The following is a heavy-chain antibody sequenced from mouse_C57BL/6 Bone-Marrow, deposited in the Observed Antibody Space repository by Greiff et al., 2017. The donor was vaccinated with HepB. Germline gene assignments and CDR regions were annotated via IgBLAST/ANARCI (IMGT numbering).Heavy chain of an antibody. V-gene: IGHV5-6*01. CDR3: ARHSYGFDY. Sequence: EVKLMESGGDLVKPGGSLKLSCAASGFTFSSYGMSWVRQTPDKRLEWVATISSGGSYTYYPDSVKGRFTISRDNAKNTLYLQMSSLKSEDTAMYHCARHSYGFDYWGQGTTLTVSS. CDR1: GFTFSSYG. CDR2: ISSGGSYT. J-gene: IGHJ2*01. D-gene: IGHD1-1*01.